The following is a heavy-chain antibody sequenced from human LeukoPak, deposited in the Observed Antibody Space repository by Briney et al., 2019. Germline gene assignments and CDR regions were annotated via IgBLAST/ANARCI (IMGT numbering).Heavy chain of an antibody. D-gene: IGHD6-19*01. J-gene: IGHJ4*02. Sequence: GGSLRLSCAASGFTFSSYGMHWVRQAPGKGLEWVAVISYDGSNKYYADSVKGRFTISRDNSKNTLYLQMNSLRAEDTAVYYCAKGEQWLGTYFDYWGQGTLVTVSS. CDR3: AKGEQWLGTYFDY. V-gene: IGHV3-30*18. CDR2: ISYDGSNK. CDR1: GFTFSSYG.